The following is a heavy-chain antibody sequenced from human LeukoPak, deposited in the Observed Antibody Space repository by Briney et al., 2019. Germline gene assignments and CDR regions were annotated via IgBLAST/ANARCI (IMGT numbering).Heavy chain of an antibody. CDR3: TRVRGPGIAAAGTMGTYYYYGMDV. D-gene: IGHD6-13*01. J-gene: IGHJ6*02. V-gene: IGHV3-49*04. CDR2: IRSKAYGGTT. CDR1: GFTFGDYA. Sequence: GGSLRLSCTASGFTFGDYAMSWVRQAPGKGLEWVGFIRSKAYGGTTEYAASVKGRFTISRDDSKSIAYLQMNSLKTEDTAVYYCTRVRGPGIAAAGTMGTYYYYGMDVRGQGTTVTVSS.